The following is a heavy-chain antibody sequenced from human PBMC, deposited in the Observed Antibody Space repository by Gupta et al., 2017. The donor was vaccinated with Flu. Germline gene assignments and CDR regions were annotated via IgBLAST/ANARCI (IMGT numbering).Heavy chain of an antibody. V-gene: IGHV3-21*01. CDR2: ISSSSSYI. Sequence: EVQLVESGGGLVKPGGSLRLSCAASGFTFSSYSMNWVRQAPGKGLEWVSSISSSSSYIYYADSVKGRFTISRDNAKNSLYLQMNSLRAEDTAVYYCASIVVARRVDYWGQGTLVTVSS. D-gene: IGHD2-15*01. J-gene: IGHJ4*02. CDR1: GFTFSSYS. CDR3: ASIVVARRVDY.